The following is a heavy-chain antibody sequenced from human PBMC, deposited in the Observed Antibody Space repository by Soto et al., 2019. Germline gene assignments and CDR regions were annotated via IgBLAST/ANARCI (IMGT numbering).Heavy chain of an antibody. D-gene: IGHD2-15*01. J-gene: IGHJ6*02. V-gene: IGHV3-23*01. CDR3: AKDQYCGGGTCYGMDV. CDR2: IGGSGRGT. Sequence: EIHLLESGGGLVQPGGSLRLSCAASGFAFSSYTMTWVRQAPGKGLEWVSTIGGSGRGTDYADSVKGRFTTSRDNSRSTLFLQMNSLSAEDTAVYYCAKDQYCGGGTCYGMDVWGQGTTVTVSS. CDR1: GFAFSSYT.